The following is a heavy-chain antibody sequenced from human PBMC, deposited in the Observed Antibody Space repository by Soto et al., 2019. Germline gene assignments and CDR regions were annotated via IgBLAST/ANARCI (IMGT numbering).Heavy chain of an antibody. CDR1: GFTFSSFA. V-gene: IGHV3-23*01. J-gene: IGHJ4*02. D-gene: IGHD6-13*01. CDR2: ISGSGGST. CDR3: ARGFSAGKGSPPDF. Sequence: PGGSLRLSCAASGFTFSSFAMSWVRQAPGKGLDWVSAISGSGGSTYSADSVKGRFTISRDNSKNTLYLQMSSLRAEGTAVYYCARGFSAGKGSPPDFCGQGSLVTVSS.